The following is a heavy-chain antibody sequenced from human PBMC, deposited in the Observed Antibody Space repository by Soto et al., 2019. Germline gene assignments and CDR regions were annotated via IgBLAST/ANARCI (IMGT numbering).Heavy chain of an antibody. D-gene: IGHD3-16*01. V-gene: IGHV3-30-3*01. CDR3: ARDFMNTAGEGFDY. Sequence: GGSLRLSCAASGFTFRTYSMHWVRQAPGKGLEWVAVISYDGSNKDYEDSVKGRFIISRDNSKNTLYVQMNSLRTEDTAVYYCARDFMNTAGEGFDYWGQGTLVTVSS. CDR2: ISYDGSNK. J-gene: IGHJ4*02. CDR1: GFTFRTYS.